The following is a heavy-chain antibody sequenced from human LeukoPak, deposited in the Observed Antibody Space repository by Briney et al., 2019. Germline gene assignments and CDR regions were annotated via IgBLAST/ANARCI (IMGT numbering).Heavy chain of an antibody. Sequence: PGGSLRLSCAASGFTFSSYAMHWVRQAPGKGLEWVAVISYDGSNKYYADSVKGRFTISRDNSKNTLYLQMNSLRAEDTAVYYCARGMTEYYYDSSGYYYGPGPYDYWGQGTLVTVSS. V-gene: IGHV3-30-3*01. CDR3: ARGMTEYYYDSSGYYYGPGPYDY. D-gene: IGHD3-22*01. CDR1: GFTFSSYA. J-gene: IGHJ4*02. CDR2: ISYDGSNK.